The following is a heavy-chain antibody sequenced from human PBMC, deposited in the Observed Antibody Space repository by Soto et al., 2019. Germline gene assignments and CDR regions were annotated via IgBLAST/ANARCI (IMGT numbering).Heavy chain of an antibody. CDR3: AKEGSDYDILTGSGYYGMDV. V-gene: IGHV3-30*18. CDR1: GFTFSSYG. CDR2: ISYDGSNK. Sequence: GGSLRLSCAASGFTFSSYGMHWVRQAPGKGLEWVAVISYDGSNKYYADSVKGRFTISRDNSKNTLYLQMNSLRAEDTAVYYCAKEGSDYDILTGSGYYGMDVWGQGTTVTGSS. J-gene: IGHJ6*02. D-gene: IGHD3-9*01.